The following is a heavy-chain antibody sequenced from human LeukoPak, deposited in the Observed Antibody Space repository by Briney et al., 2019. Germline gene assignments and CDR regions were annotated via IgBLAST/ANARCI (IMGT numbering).Heavy chain of an antibody. CDR3: ARAVAYYYVSGNYYPGAFDV. CDR1: GXSVSSNF. Sequence: PGGSLRLSCTASGXSVSSNFVSWVRQAPGKGLEWVSVLYSGANTYYADSVKGRFTISRDNSKNTLYLQMNSLRADDTAVYYCARAVAYYYVSGNYYPGAFDVWGQGTMVTVSS. V-gene: IGHV3-53*01. J-gene: IGHJ3*01. CDR2: LYSGANT. D-gene: IGHD3-10*01.